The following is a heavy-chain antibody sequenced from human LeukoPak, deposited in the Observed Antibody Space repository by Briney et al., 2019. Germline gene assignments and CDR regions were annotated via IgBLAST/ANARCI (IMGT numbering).Heavy chain of an antibody. J-gene: IGHJ5*02. CDR1: GYTFTSYG. D-gene: IGHD6-19*01. CDR3: ARGVSSGWPGDNWFDP. CDR2: ISAYNGNT. Sequence: ASVKVSCKASGYTFTSYGISWVRQAPGQGLEWMGWISAYNGNTNYAQKLQGRVTMTTDTSTSTAYMELSSLRSEDTAVYYCARGVSSGWPGDNWFDPWGQGTLVTVSS. V-gene: IGHV1-18*01.